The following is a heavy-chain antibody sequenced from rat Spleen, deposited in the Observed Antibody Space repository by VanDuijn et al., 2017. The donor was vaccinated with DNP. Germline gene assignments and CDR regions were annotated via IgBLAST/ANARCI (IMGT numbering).Heavy chain of an antibody. J-gene: IGHJ2*01. CDR2: ISDDGSSI. CDR1: GFTFSDYN. V-gene: IGHV5-7*01. Sequence: EVQLVESGGGLVQPGRSLKLSCAASGFTFSDYNMAWVRQAPKRGLEWVATISDDGSSIYYRDSVKGRFTISRDNAKSTLYLQMNSLRSEDMATYYCVGWTSGHFDYWRQGVMVTVSS. CDR3: VGWTSGHFDY. D-gene: IGHD1-12*02.